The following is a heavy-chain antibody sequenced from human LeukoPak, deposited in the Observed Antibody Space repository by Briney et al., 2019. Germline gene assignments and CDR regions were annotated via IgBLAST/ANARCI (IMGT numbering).Heavy chain of an antibody. V-gene: IGHV1-8*01. CDR3: ARVGYCSSTSCGLYYYYGMDV. CDR1: GYTFTSYD. Sequence: ASVKVSCKASGYTFTSYDINWVRQATGQGLEWMGWMNPNSGNTGYAQKFQGRVTMTRNTSISTAYMELSSLRSEDTAVYYCARVGYCSSTSCGLYYYYGMDVWGQGTTVTVSS. J-gene: IGHJ6*02. D-gene: IGHD2-2*03. CDR2: MNPNSGNT.